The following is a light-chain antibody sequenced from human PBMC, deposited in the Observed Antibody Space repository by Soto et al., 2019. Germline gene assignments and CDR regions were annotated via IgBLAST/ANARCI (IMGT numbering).Light chain of an antibody. J-gene: IGKJ5*01. CDR1: QTISSW. CDR3: DQSDNHAPP. Sequence: IRMTEALCGRCAFPGNRVTITCQASQTISSWLACFQKRPGRAPQFLIYKASSLKNGVPSRFRGSGSGIYFNFTINRLRPQALPTYETDQSDNHAPPSAPGTRLEIK. V-gene: IGKV1-5*03. CDR2: KAS.